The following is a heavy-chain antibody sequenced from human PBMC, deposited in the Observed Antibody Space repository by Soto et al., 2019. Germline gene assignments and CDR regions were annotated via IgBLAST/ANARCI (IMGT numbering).Heavy chain of an antibody. CDR1: GVSVSDYH. J-gene: IGHJ6*02. V-gene: IGHV4-59*02. D-gene: IGHD3-10*01. CDR3: ARGLIRGDGPYFYYGLDV. Sequence: SETLSLTCSVSGVSVSDYHWKWIRLTPKQELQWIGFIHYHGRSDSSPSLKSRVIMSVDTPKNEFSLKLTPVTAADPAVYYCARGLIRGDGPYFYYGLDVWGQGTTVTV. CDR2: IHYHGRS.